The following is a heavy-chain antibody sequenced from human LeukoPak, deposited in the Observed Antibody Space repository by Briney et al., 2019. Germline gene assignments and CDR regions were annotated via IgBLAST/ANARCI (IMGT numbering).Heavy chain of an antibody. CDR3: ARDSLPMAVTGPFDH. CDR2: IWFDGSNI. D-gene: IGHD6-19*01. V-gene: IGHV3-33*08. CDR1: GFTFSSYG. J-gene: IGHJ4*02. Sequence: GGSLRLSCAASGFTFSSYGMHWVRQAPGKGLEWVTSIWFDGSNIHYADSVKGRVIISRDNSKSALYLQMNNLSPEDTAIYYCARDSLPMAVTGPFDHWGQGALVAVSS.